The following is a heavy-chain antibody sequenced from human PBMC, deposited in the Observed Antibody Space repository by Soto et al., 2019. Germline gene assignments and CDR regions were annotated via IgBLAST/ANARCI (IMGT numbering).Heavy chain of an antibody. V-gene: IGHV3-30-3*01. J-gene: IGHJ3*02. Sequence: PGGSLRLSCAASGFTFSSYAMHWVRQAPGKGLEWVAVISYDGSNKYYADSVKGRFTISRDNSKNTLYLQMNSLRAEDTAVYYCARDHPQDYYDSSGYYYVSGAFDIWGQGTMVTVSS. CDR1: GFTFSSYA. D-gene: IGHD3-22*01. CDR2: ISYDGSNK. CDR3: ARDHPQDYYDSSGYYYVSGAFDI.